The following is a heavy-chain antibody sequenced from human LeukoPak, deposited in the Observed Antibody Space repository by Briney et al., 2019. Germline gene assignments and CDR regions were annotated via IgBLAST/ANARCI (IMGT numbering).Heavy chain of an antibody. V-gene: IGHV1-8*01. CDR3: ARAVRPFTYYYHGMDV. Sequence: WASVKVSCKASGYTFTSYDINWVRQATGQGLEWMGWVNPNSGNTGYAQKFQGRVTMTRNTSISTAYMELSSLRSEDTAVYYCARAVRPFTYYYHGMDVWGQGTTVTVSS. J-gene: IGHJ6*02. D-gene: IGHD3-16*01. CDR2: VNPNSGNT. CDR1: GYTFTSYD.